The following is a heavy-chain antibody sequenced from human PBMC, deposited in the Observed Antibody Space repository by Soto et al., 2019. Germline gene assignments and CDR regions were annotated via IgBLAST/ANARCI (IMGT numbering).Heavy chain of an antibody. CDR3: ARAGSSDWQVAFDF. V-gene: IGHV4-34*01. D-gene: IGHD6-19*01. CDR1: GGPFSGYF. Sequence: SETLSLTCTVYGGPFSGYFWNWIRQSPGKGLEWIGKVNHNGRNNYNPSLKSRVTISMDMSKNQFSLKLTSVTAADTAVYYCARAGSSDWQVAFDFWGQGTMVTVSS. CDR2: VNHNGRN. J-gene: IGHJ3*01.